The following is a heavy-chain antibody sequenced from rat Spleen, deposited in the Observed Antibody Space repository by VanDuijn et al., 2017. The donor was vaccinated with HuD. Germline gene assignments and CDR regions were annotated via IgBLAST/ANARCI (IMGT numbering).Heavy chain of an antibody. Sequence: QVQLTESGPGLVQPSQTLSLTCTVSGFSLTGYSVYWVRQPSGKGLAWMGRMRYNGDTSYNSVLKSRLSISRDTYKSKVFLKMNSLQTEDTGTYYCARVKKTPDYWGRGVMVTVSS. CDR1: GFSLTGYS. CDR2: MRYNGDT. J-gene: IGHJ2*01. V-gene: IGHV2-8*01. CDR3: ARVKKTPDY.